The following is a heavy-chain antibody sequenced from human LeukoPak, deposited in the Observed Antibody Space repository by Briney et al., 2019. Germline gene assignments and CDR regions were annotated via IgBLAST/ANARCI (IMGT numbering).Heavy chain of an antibody. J-gene: IGHJ5*02. CDR1: GGSISSSSYY. CDR2: IYYSGST. D-gene: IGHD3-3*01. Sequence: SETLSLTCTVSGGSISSSSYYWGWLRQPPGKGLEWIGSIYYSGSTYYNPSLKSRVTISVDTSKNQFSLKLSSVTAADTAVYYCARPRITIFGVSPWFDPWGQGTLVTVSS. CDR3: ARPRITIFGVSPWFDP. V-gene: IGHV4-39*01.